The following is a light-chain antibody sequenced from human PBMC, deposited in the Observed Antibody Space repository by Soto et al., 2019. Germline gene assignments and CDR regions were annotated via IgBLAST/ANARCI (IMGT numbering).Light chain of an antibody. CDR3: QQYNSWPET. CDR1: QSVSST. J-gene: IGKJ1*01. V-gene: IGKV3D-15*01. Sequence: IVMTQSPATVSLSPGERATLSCRSSQSVSSTYLAWYQQKPGQAPRLLIYGASTRATGVPARFSGSGSGTEFTLTISSLQSEDFAVYYCQQYNSWPETFGQGTKVDIK. CDR2: GAS.